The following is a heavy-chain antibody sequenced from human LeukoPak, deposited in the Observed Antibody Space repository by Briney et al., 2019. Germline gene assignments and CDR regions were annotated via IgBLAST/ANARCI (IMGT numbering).Heavy chain of an antibody. CDR1: GYTFTGYY. D-gene: IGHD2-2*01. CDR2: INPNSGGT. V-gene: IGHV1-2*02. Sequence: GASVKVSSKASGYTFTGYYMHWVRQAPGQGLEWMGWINPNSGGTNYAQKFQGRVTMTRDTSISTAYMELSRLRSDDTAVYYCARGVDCSSTSCYLLFDYWGQGTLVTVSS. J-gene: IGHJ4*02. CDR3: ARGVDCSSTSCYLLFDY.